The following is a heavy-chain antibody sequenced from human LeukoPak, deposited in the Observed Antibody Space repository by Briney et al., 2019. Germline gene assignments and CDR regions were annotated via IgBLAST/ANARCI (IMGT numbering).Heavy chain of an antibody. V-gene: IGHV3-23*01. Sequence: GGSLRLSCTASGFTFSSYAMSWVRQPPGKGLEWVSLISGGGDSTYYADSVKGRFTISRDNSKNTLYLEMNSLRAEDTAVYYCGKDRNVYCSGGSCYTLWGQGTLVTASS. D-gene: IGHD2-15*01. CDR2: ISGGGDST. CDR1: GFTFSSYA. CDR3: GKDRNVYCSGGSCYTL. J-gene: IGHJ4*02.